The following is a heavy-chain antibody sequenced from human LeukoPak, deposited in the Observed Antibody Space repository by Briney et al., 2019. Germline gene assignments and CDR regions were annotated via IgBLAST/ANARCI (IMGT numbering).Heavy chain of an antibody. CDR3: AKDRYMTLVARFDY. D-gene: IGHD4/OR15-4a*01. Sequence: ASVKVSCKASGYTFTDYHIHWVRQAPGQGLEWMGRINPKSGGTTYAQKFQGRVSMTTDTSISTAYMELSGLTSDDTALYYCAKDRYMTLVARFDYWGQGTLVTVSS. CDR2: INPKSGGT. J-gene: IGHJ4*02. V-gene: IGHV1-2*06. CDR1: GYTFTDYH.